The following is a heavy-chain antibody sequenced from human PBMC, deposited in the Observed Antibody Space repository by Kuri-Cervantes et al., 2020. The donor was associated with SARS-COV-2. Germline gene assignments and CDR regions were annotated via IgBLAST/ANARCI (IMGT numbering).Heavy chain of an antibody. CDR3: ARAPFEGDAFDI. D-gene: IGHD3-9*01. J-gene: IGHJ3*02. Sequence: SQTLSLTCAVSGYSISSGYYWGWIRQPPGKGLEWIGYIYYSGSTYYNPSLKSRVTISVDTSKNQFSLKLSSVTAADTAVYYCARAPFEGDAFDIWGQGTMVTVSS. CDR2: IYYSGST. CDR1: GYSISSGYY. V-gene: IGHV4-30-4*08.